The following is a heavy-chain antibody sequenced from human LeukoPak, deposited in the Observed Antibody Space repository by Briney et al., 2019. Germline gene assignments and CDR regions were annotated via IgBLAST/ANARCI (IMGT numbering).Heavy chain of an antibody. Sequence: GGSLRLSCAASGFTFSTFGMNRVRQAPGKGLEWVSAISASAGSTYYADSVKGRFSISRDNSKNTLYLQMNSLRAEDTAVYYCAKRGDLSSDWLKYYFEYWGQGTQVTVSS. CDR3: AKRGDLSSDWLKYYFEY. D-gene: IGHD3-9*01. CDR2: ISASAGST. V-gene: IGHV3-23*01. J-gene: IGHJ4*02. CDR1: GFTFSTFG.